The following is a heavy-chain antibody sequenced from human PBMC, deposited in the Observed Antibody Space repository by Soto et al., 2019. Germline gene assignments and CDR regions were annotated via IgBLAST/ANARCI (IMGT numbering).Heavy chain of an antibody. J-gene: IGHJ4*02. V-gene: IGHV1-46*01. CDR1: GYTFTHYY. CDR2: INPASGST. D-gene: IGHD6-13*01. CDR3: ARDLAAGDH. Sequence: QVQLVQSGAEVKKPGASVKVSCRTSGYTFTHYYIHWVRQAPGQGLAWLGIINPASGSTNYAQDFQGRVTLGMDTSTTTVYMELSGLRAEDTAIFYCARDLAAGDHWGQGTLVSVSS.